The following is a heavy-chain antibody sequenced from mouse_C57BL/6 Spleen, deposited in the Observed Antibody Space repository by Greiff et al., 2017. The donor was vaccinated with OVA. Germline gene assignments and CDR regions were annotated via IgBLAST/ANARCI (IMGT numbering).Heavy chain of an antibody. J-gene: IGHJ2*01. D-gene: IGHD1-1*01. CDR2: INPSSGYT. Sequence: QVQLKESGAELAKPGASVKLSCKASGYTFTSYWMHWVKQRPGQGLEWIGYINPSSGYTKYNQKFKDKATLTADKSSSTAYMQLSSLTYEDSAVYYCARAEITAVVATDYFDYWGQGTTLTVSS. V-gene: IGHV1-7*01. CDR1: GYTFTSYW. CDR3: ARAEITAVVATDYFDY.